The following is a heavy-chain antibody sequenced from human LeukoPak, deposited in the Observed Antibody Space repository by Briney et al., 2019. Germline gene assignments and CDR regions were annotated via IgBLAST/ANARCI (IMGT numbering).Heavy chain of an antibody. CDR3: ARTYRAVTANPSDY. CDR1: GGSFSGYY. Sequence: SETLSLTCAVYGGSFSGYYWTWIRQSPGKGLEWIGQINHSGSTNYNPSLKSRVTISVDTSKNQVSLTLTSVTAADTAVYYCARTYRAVTANPSDYWGQGTLVTVSS. V-gene: IGHV4-34*01. D-gene: IGHD2-21*02. CDR2: INHSGST. J-gene: IGHJ4*02.